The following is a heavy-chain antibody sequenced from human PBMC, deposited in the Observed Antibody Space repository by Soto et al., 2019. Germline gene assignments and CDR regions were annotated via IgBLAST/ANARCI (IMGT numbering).Heavy chain of an antibody. D-gene: IGHD2-15*01. CDR1: GGSISSYY. CDR2: IFYSGIT. V-gene: IGHV4-59*08. J-gene: IGHJ5*02. Sequence: SETLSLTCTVSGGSISSYYWSWIRQPPGQGLEWVGYIFYSGITNYSPSLMSRFSISVDTSKTQFSLRLTSVTAADTAVYYCARHPTGFPNWIDPWGQGIMVTVSS. CDR3: ARHPTGFPNWIDP.